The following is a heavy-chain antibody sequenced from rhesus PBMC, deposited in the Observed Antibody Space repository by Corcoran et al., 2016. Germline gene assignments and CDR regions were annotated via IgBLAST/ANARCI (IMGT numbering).Heavy chain of an antibody. V-gene: IGHV4-122*02. CDR1: GVSITSGFHSY. J-gene: IGHJ4*01. D-gene: IGHD3-9*01. Sequence: QVQLQESGPGLVKPSETLTLTCAVSGVSITSGFHSYWNWIRQPPGKGLEWIGFIAYSGDNNYNPSLKSRVTISRDTSGNQFFLKVTSVTAADTAIYYCATEDDPWGQGVLVTVSS. CDR2: IAYSGDN. CDR3: ATEDDP.